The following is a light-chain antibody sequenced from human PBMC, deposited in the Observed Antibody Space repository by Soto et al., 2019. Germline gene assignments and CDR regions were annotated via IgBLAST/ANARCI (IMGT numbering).Light chain of an antibody. J-gene: IGKJ2*01. CDR2: AAF. V-gene: IGKV3-20*01. Sequence: ETVLTQSPGTLSLSPGERATLSCRASQSVSSTYLAWYQQKPGQAPRLLIYAAFSRETGIPDTLSGSGSGTDFTLTISRLEPEDFAVYYCQQYDSSPYTFGQGTKLEIK. CDR3: QQYDSSPYT. CDR1: QSVSSTY.